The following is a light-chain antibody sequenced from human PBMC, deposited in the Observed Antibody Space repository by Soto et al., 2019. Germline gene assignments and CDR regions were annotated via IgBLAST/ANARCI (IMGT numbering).Light chain of an antibody. CDR3: SSYAGGNIVV. CDR2: EVS. CDR1: SSDVGGYNY. Sequence: QSALTQPPSASGSPGQSVTISCTGTSSDVGGYNYVSWYQQHPGKAPKLMIYEVSKRPSGVPDRFSGSKSGNTASLTVSGLQGEDEADYYCSSYAGGNIVVFGGGTKLTVL. V-gene: IGLV2-8*01. J-gene: IGLJ2*01.